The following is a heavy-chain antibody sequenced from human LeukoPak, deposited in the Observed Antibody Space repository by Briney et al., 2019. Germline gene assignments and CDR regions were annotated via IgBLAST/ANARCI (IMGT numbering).Heavy chain of an antibody. CDR3: AKEEDYYGSGFAGFDI. Sequence: PGGSLRLSCAASGFTFTDAWMSWVRQAPGKGLEWIGRIKSKTDGGTTDYAAPVKGRFTISRDDSKNTVYLQMNSLRAEDTAVYYCAKEEDYYGSGFAGFDIWGQGTMVTVSS. V-gene: IGHV3-15*01. CDR1: GFTFTDAW. CDR2: IKSKTDGGTT. D-gene: IGHD3-10*01. J-gene: IGHJ3*02.